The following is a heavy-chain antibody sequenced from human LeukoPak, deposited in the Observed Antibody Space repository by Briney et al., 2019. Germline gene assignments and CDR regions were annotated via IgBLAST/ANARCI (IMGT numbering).Heavy chain of an antibody. CDR2: ISADGGST. CDR3: AKESGKFDY. Sequence: GGSLRLSCVASGLXFDDSAIHWVRQAPGKGLEWVSLISADGGSTFSADSVKGRFSISRDNSKNSLYLQMNSLRSEDTAMYYCAKESGKFDYWGQGTLVAVSS. J-gene: IGHJ4*02. V-gene: IGHV3-43*02. CDR1: GLXFDDSA.